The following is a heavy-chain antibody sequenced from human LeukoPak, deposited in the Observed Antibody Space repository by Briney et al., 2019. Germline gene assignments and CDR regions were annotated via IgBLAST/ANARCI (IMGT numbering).Heavy chain of an antibody. Sequence: PGGSLRLSCAASGFTFSSYGMHWVRQAPGKGLEWVAFIRYDGSNKYYADSVKGRFTISRDNSKNTLYLQMNSLRAEDTAVYYCAKDRDSSSSWFDPWGQGTLVTVSS. J-gene: IGHJ5*02. CDR2: IRYDGSNK. V-gene: IGHV3-30*02. CDR3: AKDRDSSSSWFDP. D-gene: IGHD6-6*01. CDR1: GFTFSSYG.